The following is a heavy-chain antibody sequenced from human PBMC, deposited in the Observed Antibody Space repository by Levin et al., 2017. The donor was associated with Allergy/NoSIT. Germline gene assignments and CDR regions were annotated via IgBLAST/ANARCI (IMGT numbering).Heavy chain of an antibody. Sequence: GGSLRLSCAAYGFIFSDYNMIWIRQAPGKGLEWVSYITTTTDTSYAESVRGRFTIFRDNAKKSLYLQMNRLTADDTALYYCARVRGSRAVLDYWGQGALVTVSS. D-gene: IGHD1-26*01. J-gene: IGHJ4*02. CDR2: ITTTTDT. CDR1: GFIFSDYN. CDR3: ARVRGSRAVLDY. V-gene: IGHV3-11*05.